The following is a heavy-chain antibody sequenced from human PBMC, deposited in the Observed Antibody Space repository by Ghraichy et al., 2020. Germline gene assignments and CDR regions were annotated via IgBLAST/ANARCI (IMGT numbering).Heavy chain of an antibody. CDR2: INPNSGGT. V-gene: IGHV1-2*02. CDR3: ARDISYGDWRGVAFDI. CDR1: GYTFTGYY. D-gene: IGHD4-17*01. Sequence: ASVKVSCKASGYTFTGYYMHWVRQAPGQGLEWMGWINPNSGGTNYAQKFQGRVTMTRDTSISTAYMELSRLRSDDTAVYYCARDISYGDWRGVAFDIWGQGTMVTVSS. J-gene: IGHJ3*02.